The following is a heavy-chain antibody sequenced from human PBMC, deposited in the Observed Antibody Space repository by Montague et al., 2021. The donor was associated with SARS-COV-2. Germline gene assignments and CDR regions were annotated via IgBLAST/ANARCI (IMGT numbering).Heavy chain of an antibody. CDR1: GFTFSSYA. CDR3: ARARGGSYYYGMDV. J-gene: IGHJ6*02. V-gene: IGHV3-30-3*01. Sequence: SLRLSCAASGFTFSSYAMHWVRQAPGKGLEWVAVISYDGSNKYYADSVKGRFTISRDNSKNTLYLQMNSLRAEDTAVYYCARARGGSYYYGMDVWGQGTTVTVS. D-gene: IGHD2-15*01. CDR2: ISYDGSNK.